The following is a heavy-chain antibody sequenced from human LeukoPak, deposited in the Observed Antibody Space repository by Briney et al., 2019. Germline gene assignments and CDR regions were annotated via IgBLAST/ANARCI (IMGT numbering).Heavy chain of an antibody. CDR1: GFTFSDYY. J-gene: IGHJ6*02. Sequence: GGSLRLSCAASGFTFSDYYMSWIRQAPGKGLEWVSYVTSSGSPIYYADSVKGRFTISRDNAKNSLYLQMNSLRAEDTAVYYCARARGDYGDYDGMDVWGQGTTVTVSS. D-gene: IGHD4-17*01. CDR2: VTSSGSPI. CDR3: ARARGDYGDYDGMDV. V-gene: IGHV3-11*04.